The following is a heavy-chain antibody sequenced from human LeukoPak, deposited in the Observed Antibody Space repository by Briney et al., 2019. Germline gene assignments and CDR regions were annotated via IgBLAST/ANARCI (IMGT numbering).Heavy chain of an antibody. V-gene: IGHV1-46*01. CDR3: ARAPNGGLPGGF. Sequence: ASVKVSCKASGYTFTTYYIHWVRQAPGQGLEWMGIINPSDESTRYAKKFQGRVTMTRDMSTNTVYMEVRSLRSEDTAVYYCARAPNGGLPGGFWGQGTLVTVSS. CDR2: INPSDEST. J-gene: IGHJ4*02. CDR1: GYTFTTYY. D-gene: IGHD7-27*01.